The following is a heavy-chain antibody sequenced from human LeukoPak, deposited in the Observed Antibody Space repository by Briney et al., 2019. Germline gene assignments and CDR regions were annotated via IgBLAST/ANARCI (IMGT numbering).Heavy chain of an antibody. CDR2: ISSSGSMI. Sequence: PGGSLRLSCAASGFTFSSYEMTWVRQAPGKGLEWVSYISSSGSMIYYADSVKGRFTISRDNAKKSLYLQMKSLRAEDTAVYYCARGYITMATGWFDPWGQGTLVTVSS. V-gene: IGHV3-48*03. J-gene: IGHJ5*02. CDR3: ARGYITMATGWFDP. D-gene: IGHD3-10*01. CDR1: GFTFSSYE.